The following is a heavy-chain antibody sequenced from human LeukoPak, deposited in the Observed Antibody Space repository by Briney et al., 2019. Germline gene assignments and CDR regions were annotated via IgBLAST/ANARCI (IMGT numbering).Heavy chain of an antibody. CDR2: INPNSGGT. V-gene: IGHV1-2*02. Sequence: ASVKVSCKASGYTFTGYYMHCVRQAPGQGLEWMGWINPNSGGTNYAQKFQGRVTMTRDTSISTAYMELSRLRSDDTAVYYCARGPWELLTVLDYWGQGTLVTVSS. CDR1: GYTFTGYY. D-gene: IGHD1-26*01. CDR3: ARGPWELLTVLDY. J-gene: IGHJ4*02.